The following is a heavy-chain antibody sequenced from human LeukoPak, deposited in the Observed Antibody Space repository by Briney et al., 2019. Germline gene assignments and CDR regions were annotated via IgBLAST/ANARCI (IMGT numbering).Heavy chain of an antibody. J-gene: IGHJ5*02. D-gene: IGHD3-10*01. CDR2: ISTSGST. CDR1: GGSFSTYF. CDR3: ARDDRVEGGENWFDP. V-gene: IGHV4-4*07. Sequence: SETLSLTCSVSGGSFSTYFWNWIRQPAGKELEWIGRISTSGSTTYNPSLKSRVTMSVDTSKNQFSLSLRSVTAADTAVYYCARDDRVEGGENWFDPWGRGTLVIVSS.